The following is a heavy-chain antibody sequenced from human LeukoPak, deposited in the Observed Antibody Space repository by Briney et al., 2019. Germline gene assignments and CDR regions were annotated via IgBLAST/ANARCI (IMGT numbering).Heavy chain of an antibody. J-gene: IGHJ5*02. CDR2: IIPIFGTA. D-gene: IGHD1-26*01. CDR1: GGTFSSYA. V-gene: IGHV1-69*13. CDR3: AGGRSGSYYEYWFDP. Sequence: SVKVSCKASGGTFSSYAISWVRQAPGQGLEWMGGIIPIFGTANYAQKFQGRVTITADESTSTAYMELSSLRSEDTAVYYCAGGRSGSYYEYWFDPWGQGTLVTVSS.